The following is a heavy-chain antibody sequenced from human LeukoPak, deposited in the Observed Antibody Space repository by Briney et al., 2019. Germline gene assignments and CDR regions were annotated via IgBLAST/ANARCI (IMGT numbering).Heavy chain of an antibody. CDR3: ARDLYRIVVVPHYFDY. D-gene: IGHD3-22*01. J-gene: IGHJ4*02. CDR1: GFTFSSYS. CDR2: INEDGGAK. V-gene: IGHV3-7*01. Sequence: GGSLRLSCAASGFTFSSYSMNWVRQAPGKGLGWVANINEDGGAKYYVDSVKGRFTISRDNAKNSLYLQMNSLRAEDTAVYYCARDLYRIVVVPHYFDYWGQGTLVTVSS.